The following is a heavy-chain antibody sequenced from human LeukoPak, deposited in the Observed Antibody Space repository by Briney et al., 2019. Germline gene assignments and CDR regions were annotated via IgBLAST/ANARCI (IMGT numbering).Heavy chain of an antibody. Sequence: SVKVSCKASGFTFSSSTMQWVRQARGQRLEWIGWIVVGSGNTNYAQKFQERVTISRDMSTSTAYMELSSLTSEDSAVFYCAADGPADLFDGSEDPPRDAFEIWGQGTMVTVSS. CDR1: GFTFSSST. V-gene: IGHV1-58*02. D-gene: IGHD3-22*01. J-gene: IGHJ3*02. CDR2: IVVGSGNT. CDR3: AADGPADLFDGSEDPPRDAFEI.